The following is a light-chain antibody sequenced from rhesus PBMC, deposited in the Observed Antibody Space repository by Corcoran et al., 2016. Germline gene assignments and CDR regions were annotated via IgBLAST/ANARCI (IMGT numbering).Light chain of an antibody. Sequence: DIQMTQSPSSLSASVGDRVTVTCRASQGINKALSWYQQKPGEAPLLLSSGASRLQTGVSSRFSGTRSGTDYTLTISSLQPEVVATYYCLQDYSPPLTFGGGTKVEIK. V-gene: IGKV1-94*01. CDR3: LQDYSPPLT. J-gene: IGKJ4*01. CDR1: QGINKA. CDR2: GAS.